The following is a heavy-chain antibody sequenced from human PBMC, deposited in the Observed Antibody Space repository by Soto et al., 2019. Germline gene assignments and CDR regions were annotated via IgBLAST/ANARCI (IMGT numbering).Heavy chain of an antibody. J-gene: IGHJ6*02. Sequence: ASVKVSCKASGYTFSNYAIHWVRQAPGQRLEWMGWINAGNGNTKSSQKFQGRVTITRDTSASTAYMELKSLKSDDTAVYYCARRGAPPYYYYGLDVWGQGTTVTVSS. V-gene: IGHV1-3*01. CDR3: ARRGAPPYYYYGLDV. CDR1: GYTFSNYA. CDR2: INAGNGNT. D-gene: IGHD3-16*01.